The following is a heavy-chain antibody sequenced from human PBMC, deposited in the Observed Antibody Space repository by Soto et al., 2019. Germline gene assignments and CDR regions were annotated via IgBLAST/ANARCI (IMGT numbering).Heavy chain of an antibody. V-gene: IGHV3-33*01. CDR3: ARDLIDSSSWYGYYCSGMDV. D-gene: IGHD6-13*01. CDR2: IWYDGSNK. J-gene: IGHJ6*02. Sequence: PGGSLRLSCAASGFTFSSYGMHWVRQAPGKGLEWVAVIWYDGSNKYYADSVKGRFTISRDNSKNTLYLQMNSLRAEDTAVYYCARDLIDSSSWYGYYCSGMDVWGQGTTVTVSS. CDR1: GFTFSSYG.